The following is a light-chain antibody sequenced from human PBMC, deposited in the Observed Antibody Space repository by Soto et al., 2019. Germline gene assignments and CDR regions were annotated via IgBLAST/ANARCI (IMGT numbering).Light chain of an antibody. J-gene: IGKJ5*01. CDR2: GAS. Sequence: EIVMTQSPATLSVSPGERATPPCRPSQSVTSTLAWYQQKPAKAPRLRIYGASTRATGIPARFSGSGSGTEFTLTISSLQSEDFAVYYCQQYNNWPPSITFGQGTRLEIK. CDR1: QSVTST. CDR3: QQYNNWPPSIT. V-gene: IGKV3-15*01.